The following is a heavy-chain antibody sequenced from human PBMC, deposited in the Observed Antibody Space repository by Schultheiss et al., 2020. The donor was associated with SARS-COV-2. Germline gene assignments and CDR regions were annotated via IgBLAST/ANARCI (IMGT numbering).Heavy chain of an antibody. D-gene: IGHD1-20*01. J-gene: IGHJ4*02. CDR3: ARDGLTGTTDY. Sequence: SETLSLTCTVSGGSISSSSYYWSWIRQPPGKGLEWIGYIYHSGSTNYNPSLKSRVTISVDTSKNQFSLKLSSVTAADTAVYYCARDGLTGTTDYWGQGTLVTVSS. V-gene: IGHV4-39*07. CDR1: GGSISSSSYY. CDR2: IYHSGST.